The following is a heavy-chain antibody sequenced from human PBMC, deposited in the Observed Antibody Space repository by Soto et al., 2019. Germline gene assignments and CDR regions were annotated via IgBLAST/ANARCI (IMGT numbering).Heavy chain of an antibody. CDR1: GGSISSGDYY. CDR3: AREGGAYGSGRCMDV. D-gene: IGHD3-10*01. J-gene: IGHJ6*02. V-gene: IGHV4-30-4*01. CDR2: IYYSGST. Sequence: QVQLQESGPGLVKPSQTLSLTCTVSGGSISSGDYYWSWIRQPPGKGLEWIGYIYYSGSTYYNPSLKRRVTISVDTSKNQFSLKLSSVTAADTAVYYCAREGGAYGSGRCMDVWGQGTTVTVSS.